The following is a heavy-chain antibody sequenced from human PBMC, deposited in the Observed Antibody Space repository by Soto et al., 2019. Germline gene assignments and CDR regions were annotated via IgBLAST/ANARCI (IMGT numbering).Heavy chain of an antibody. CDR3: ARLQGELLWFGELLHQHAFDI. CDR1: GGSISSSSYY. D-gene: IGHD3-10*01. J-gene: IGHJ3*02. CDR2: IYYSGST. Sequence: TSETLSLTCTVSGGSISSSSYYWGWIHQPPGKGLECIGSIYYSGSTYYNPSLKSRVTISVDTSKNQFSLKLSSVTAADTAVYYCARLQGELLWFGELLHQHAFDIRGQGTMVTVSS. V-gene: IGHV4-39*01.